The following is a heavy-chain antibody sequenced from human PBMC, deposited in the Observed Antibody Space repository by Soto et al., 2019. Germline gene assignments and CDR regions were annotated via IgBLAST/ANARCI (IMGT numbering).Heavy chain of an antibody. D-gene: IGHD5-12*01. CDR3: ARGRLATRKNYYYYRMDV. CDR1: GGSFSGDY. CDR2: INHSGST. J-gene: IGHJ6*02. V-gene: IGHV4-34*01. Sequence: QVQLQQWGAGLLKPSETLSLTCAVYGGSFSGDYWSWIRQPPGKGLEWIGEINHSGSTNYNPSLKNRVTIAVDTSKNQFSLKLGSVTAADTAVYYCARGRLATRKNYYYYRMDVWCQGTTVTVSS.